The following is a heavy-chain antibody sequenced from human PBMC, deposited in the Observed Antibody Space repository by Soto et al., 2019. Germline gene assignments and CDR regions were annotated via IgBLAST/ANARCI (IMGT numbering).Heavy chain of an antibody. CDR2: MNPNSGNT. J-gene: IGHJ4*02. CDR3: ARGITIFGVVPG. CDR1: GYTFTSYD. V-gene: IGHV1-8*01. D-gene: IGHD3-3*01. Sequence: QVQLVQSGAEVKKPGASVKVSCKASGYTFTSYDINWVRQATGQGLEWMGWMNPNSGNTGYAQKVQGRVTMTRNTSISTADMELSSLRSEDTAVYYCARGITIFGVVPGWGQGTLVTVSS.